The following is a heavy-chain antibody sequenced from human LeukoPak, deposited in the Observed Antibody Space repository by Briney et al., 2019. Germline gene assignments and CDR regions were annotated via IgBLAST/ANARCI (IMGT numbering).Heavy chain of an antibody. Sequence: GGSLRLSCAASGFTFSNAWMSWVRQAPGKGLEWVGRIKSKTDGGTTDYAAPVKGRFTISRDDSKNTLYLQMNSLKTEDTAVYYCTTAPYYYDSSGYYRRDYWGQGTLVTVSS. V-gene: IGHV3-15*01. CDR1: GFTFSNAW. D-gene: IGHD3-22*01. CDR3: TTAPYYYDSSGYYRRDY. CDR2: IKSKTDGGTT. J-gene: IGHJ4*02.